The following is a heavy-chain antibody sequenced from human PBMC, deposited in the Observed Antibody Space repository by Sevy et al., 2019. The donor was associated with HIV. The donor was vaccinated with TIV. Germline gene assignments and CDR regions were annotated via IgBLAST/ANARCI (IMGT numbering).Heavy chain of an antibody. CDR1: GFTFSSYS. Sequence: GGSLRLSCAASGFTFSSYSMNWVRQAPGKGLEWVSSISSSSSYIYYADSVKRRFTISRDNAKNSLYLQMNSLRAEDTAVYYCATGKVNYYDSSFARVWGQGTLVTVSS. J-gene: IGHJ4*02. CDR2: ISSSSSYI. V-gene: IGHV3-21*01. CDR3: ATGKVNYYDSSFARV. D-gene: IGHD3-22*01.